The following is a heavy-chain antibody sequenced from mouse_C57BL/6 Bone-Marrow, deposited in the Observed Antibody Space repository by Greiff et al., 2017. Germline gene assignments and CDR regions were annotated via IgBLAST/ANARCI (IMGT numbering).Heavy chain of an antibody. CDR2: IYPGCGST. V-gene: IGHV1-55*01. CDR1: GYSFTRYC. D-gene: IGHD2-5*01. CDR3: ARPDYSNYLYFDV. Sequence: QVQLQQPGPELVKPGASVKMSCKASGYSFTRYCITWVKQRPGQSLEWIGVIYPGCGSTNYNEKFKGKATLTVDQSSSTAYMQRSSLTYEESAVYYCARPDYSNYLYFDVWGTGTTVTVSS. J-gene: IGHJ1*03.